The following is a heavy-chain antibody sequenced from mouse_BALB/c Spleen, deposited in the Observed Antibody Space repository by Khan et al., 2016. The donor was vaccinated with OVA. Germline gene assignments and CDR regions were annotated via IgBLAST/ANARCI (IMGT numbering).Heavy chain of an antibody. Sequence: QMQLEASGAELVRPGASVKLSCKTSGYIFTNYWIHWVKQRSGQGLEWFARIYPGTDNTYYNEKLKDKVTLTADKSSSTVYMQLSSLKSEDSAVYFCAREEALYYFDYWGQGTTLTVSS. CDR2: IYPGTDNT. J-gene: IGHJ2*01. CDR1: GYIFTNYW. D-gene: IGHD3-2*02. V-gene: IGHV1-76*01. CDR3: AREEALYYFDY.